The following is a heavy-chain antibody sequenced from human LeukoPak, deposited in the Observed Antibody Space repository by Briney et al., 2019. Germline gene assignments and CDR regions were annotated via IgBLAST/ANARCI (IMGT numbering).Heavy chain of an antibody. CDR3: ARDRCSGGSCSRFDP. J-gene: IGHJ5*02. Sequence: PSETLSLTCTVSAGSISGFYWSCIRQPPGKGLEWLGYVYNSGSTNYNPSLKSRVTISVDTSKSQFSLNLTSVTAADTAVYYCARDRCSGGSCSRFDPWGQGTLVTVSS. CDR1: AGSISGFY. V-gene: IGHV4-59*01. D-gene: IGHD2-15*01. CDR2: VYNSGST.